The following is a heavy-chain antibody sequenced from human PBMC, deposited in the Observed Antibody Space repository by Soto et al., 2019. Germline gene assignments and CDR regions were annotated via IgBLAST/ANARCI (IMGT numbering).Heavy chain of an antibody. V-gene: IGHV3-23*01. J-gene: IGHJ6*01. CDR3: AKGRIMRRMEV. Sequence: GSLRLSCAASVFTLSSYAMSWVRQAPVKGLEWVSAISGSGGSTYYADSVKGRFTISRDNSKNTLYLQMNSLRAEDTAVYYCAKGRIMRRMEVLGQGTTVIVS. CDR2: ISGSGGST. D-gene: IGHD3-16*01. CDR1: VFTLSSYA.